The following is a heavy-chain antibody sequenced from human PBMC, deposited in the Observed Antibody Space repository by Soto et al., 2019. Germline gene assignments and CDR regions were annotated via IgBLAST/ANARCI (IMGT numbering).Heavy chain of an antibody. V-gene: IGHV6-1*01. J-gene: IGHJ6*02. D-gene: IGHD3-3*01. Sequence: PSQTLSLTCAISGDSVSSNSAAWNWIRQSPSRGLEWLGRTYYRSKWYNDYAVSVKSRITINPDTSKNQFSLQLNSVTPEDTAVYYCARDLRFLEWLSSYGMDVWGQGTTVIVS. CDR3: ARDLRFLEWLSSYGMDV. CDR1: GDSVSSNSAA. CDR2: TYYRSKWYN.